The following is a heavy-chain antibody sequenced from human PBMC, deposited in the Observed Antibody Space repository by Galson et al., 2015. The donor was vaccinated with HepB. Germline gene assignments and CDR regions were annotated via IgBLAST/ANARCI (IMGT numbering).Heavy chain of an antibody. CDR2: TYYRSKWFK. J-gene: IGHJ4*02. V-gene: IGHV6-1*01. CDR1: GDSVSSNSAA. CDR3: ARDLGDYGGVKD. Sequence: CAISGDSVSSNSAAWNWIRQSPSRGLEWLGRTYYRSKWFKDYAESVKSRITINPDTSKNQFSLQVNSVTPDDTALYYCARDLGDYGGVKDWSQGTLVTVSS. D-gene: IGHD4/OR15-4a*01.